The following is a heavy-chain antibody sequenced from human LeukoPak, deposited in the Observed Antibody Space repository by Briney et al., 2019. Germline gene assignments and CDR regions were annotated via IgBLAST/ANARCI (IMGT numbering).Heavy chain of an antibody. V-gene: IGHV3-23*01. J-gene: IGHJ4*02. Sequence: GGSLRPSCAASGFTFSNYGMSWVRQAPGRGLEWVSSMSTSGGSTYYADSVKGRFTISSDNSKNTLYLQMNSLRAEDAATYYCAKAMTVFSFDFWGQGALVTVSS. CDR3: AKAMTVFSFDF. CDR2: MSTSGGST. CDR1: GFTFSNYG.